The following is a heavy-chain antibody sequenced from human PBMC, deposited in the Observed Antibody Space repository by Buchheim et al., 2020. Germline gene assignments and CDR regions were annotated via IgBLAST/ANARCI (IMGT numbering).Heavy chain of an antibody. V-gene: IGHV4-31*03. CDR2: IYYSGTT. CDR3: ARTQLERRWGLNEGFGS. CDR1: GGPVSITGHF. Sequence: QVQLHESGPRLVKSSETLSLTCTVSGGPVSITGHFWSWIRQRPGQGLEWIGYIYYSGTTYYNPSLKSRVTLSIDTSKNQFSLTLNSVAVADTAVYYCARTQLERRWGLNEGFGSWGQGTL. D-gene: IGHD1-1*01. J-gene: IGHJ5*01.